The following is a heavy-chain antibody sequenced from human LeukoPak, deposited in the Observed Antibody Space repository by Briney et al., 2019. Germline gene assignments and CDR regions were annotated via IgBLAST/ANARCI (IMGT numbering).Heavy chain of an antibody. D-gene: IGHD2-2*03. J-gene: IGHJ4*02. CDR3: AKDSYWILFDD. CDR1: GFTFTTYG. Sequence: GGTLRLSCSASGFTFTTYGMNWVRQAPGKGLEWVSGIGGRGVRTYYADSVKGRFTISRDNARNTVYLQMKSLRDEDTAVYYCAKDSYWILFDDWGQGTLVTVSS. CDR2: IGGRGVRT. V-gene: IGHV3-23*01.